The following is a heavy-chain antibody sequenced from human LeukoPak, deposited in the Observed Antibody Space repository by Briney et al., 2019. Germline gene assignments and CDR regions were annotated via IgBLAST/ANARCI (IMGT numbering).Heavy chain of an antibody. J-gene: IGHJ4*02. D-gene: IGHD3-10*01. CDR1: GFTFSSYW. V-gene: IGHV3-7*03. CDR2: IKQDGSEK. Sequence: GGSLRLSCAASGFTFSSYWMSWVRQAPGKGLEWVANIKQDGSEKYYVDSVKGRFTISRDNAKNSLYLQMNSLRAEDTALYYCAKVTEYYYGSGSFDYWGRGTLVTVSS. CDR3: AKVTEYYYGSGSFDY.